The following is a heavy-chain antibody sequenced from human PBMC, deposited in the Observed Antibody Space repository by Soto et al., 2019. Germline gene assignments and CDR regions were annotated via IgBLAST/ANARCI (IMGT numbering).Heavy chain of an antibody. CDR1: GYTFTSHG. D-gene: IGHD3-10*01. Sequence: QVQLVQSGAEVKKPGASVKVSCKTSGYTFTSHGISWVRQAPGQGLEWMGWISPYNGDTNYAQKLQGGVSVTTDPSTRTAYMELRSLRSEDTAVYYCARMVRGSTVGYYYYMDVWGKGTTVTVSS. V-gene: IGHV1-18*01. J-gene: IGHJ6*03. CDR2: ISPYNGDT. CDR3: ARMVRGSTVGYYYYMDV.